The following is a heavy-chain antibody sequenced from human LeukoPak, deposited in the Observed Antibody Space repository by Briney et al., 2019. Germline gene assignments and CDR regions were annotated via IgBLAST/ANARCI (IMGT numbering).Heavy chain of an antibody. CDR3: ARDHLLTSHNWFDP. J-gene: IGHJ5*02. V-gene: IGHV1-2*02. Sequence: ASVKVSCKASGYTFTDYYIHWVRQAPGQGLEWVGWINPHSGGTNYAQKFQGRVTMTRDTSITTAYMELSRLISDDTAVYYCARDHLLTSHNWFDPWGQGTLVTVSS. CDR1: GYTFTDYY. D-gene: IGHD2-21*01. CDR2: INPHSGGT.